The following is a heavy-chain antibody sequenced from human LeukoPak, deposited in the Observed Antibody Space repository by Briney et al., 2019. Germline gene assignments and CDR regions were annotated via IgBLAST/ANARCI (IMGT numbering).Heavy chain of an antibody. Sequence: PGGSLRLSCAASGFTFSDSWMSWVRQAPGKGLEWVANMNQDGSAKGYVDSVKDRFTISRDNARNSLYLQMSSLRPEDTAVYYCATYTHWVAGDVWGQGTTVTVSS. J-gene: IGHJ6*02. CDR1: GFTFSDSW. CDR3: ATYTHWVAGDV. CDR2: MNQDGSAK. V-gene: IGHV3-7*01. D-gene: IGHD3-16*01.